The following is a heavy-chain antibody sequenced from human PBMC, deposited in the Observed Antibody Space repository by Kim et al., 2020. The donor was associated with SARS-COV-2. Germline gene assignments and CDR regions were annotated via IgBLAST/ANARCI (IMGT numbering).Heavy chain of an antibody. CDR3: ARGSGCSSTSCKGNEFDI. Sequence: ASVKVSCEASGYTFSNYAMSWVRQAPGQGLEWMGWINTNTGNPTYAQGFTGRFVFSLDTSVSTAYLQISGLRAEDTALYYCARGSGCSSTSCKGNEFDIWGRGTMVTVSS. CDR2: INTNTGNP. D-gene: IGHD2-2*01. V-gene: IGHV7-4-1*02. CDR1: GYTFSNYA. J-gene: IGHJ3*02.